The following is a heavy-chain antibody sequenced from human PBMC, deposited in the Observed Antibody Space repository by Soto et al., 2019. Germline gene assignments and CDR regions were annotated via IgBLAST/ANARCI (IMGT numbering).Heavy chain of an antibody. CDR1: GGSISSSSYY. J-gene: IGHJ2*01. CDR3: ARHSIAAAGDVKYYWYFDL. CDR2: IYYSGST. Sequence: PSETLSLTCTVSGGSISSSSYYWGWIRQPPGKGLEWIGSIYYSGSTYYNPSLKSRVTISVDTSKNQFSLKLSSVTAADTAVYYCARHSIAAAGDVKYYWYFDLWGRDTLVTVSS. D-gene: IGHD6-13*01. V-gene: IGHV4-39*01.